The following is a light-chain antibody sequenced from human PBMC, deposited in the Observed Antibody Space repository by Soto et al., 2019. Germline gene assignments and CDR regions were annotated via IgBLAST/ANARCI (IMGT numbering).Light chain of an antibody. Sequence: EIVMTQSPGTLSVSPGERATLSCRASQNIISNLAWYQQKPGQAPRLLIFFASTRVTGIPGRFSGSGSGTDFTLTISSLEPEDFAVYYCQQHSNWPPITFGQGTRLEIK. J-gene: IGKJ5*01. CDR3: QQHSNWPPIT. CDR2: FAS. CDR1: QNIISN. V-gene: IGKV3-15*01.